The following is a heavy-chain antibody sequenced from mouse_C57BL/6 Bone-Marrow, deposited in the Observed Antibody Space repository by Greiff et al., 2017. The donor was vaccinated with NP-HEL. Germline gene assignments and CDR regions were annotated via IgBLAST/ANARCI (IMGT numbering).Heavy chain of an antibody. CDR2: INYDGSST. D-gene: IGHD2-5*01. CDR1: GFTFSDYY. Sequence: DVHLVESEGGLVQPGSSMKLSCTASGFTFSDYYMAWVRQVPEKGLEWVANINYDGSSTYYLDSLKSRFIISRDNAKNILYLQMSSLKSEDTATYYCARGAYYSNFYYAMDYWGQGTSVTVSS. CDR3: ARGAYYSNFYYAMDY. V-gene: IGHV5-16*01. J-gene: IGHJ4*01.